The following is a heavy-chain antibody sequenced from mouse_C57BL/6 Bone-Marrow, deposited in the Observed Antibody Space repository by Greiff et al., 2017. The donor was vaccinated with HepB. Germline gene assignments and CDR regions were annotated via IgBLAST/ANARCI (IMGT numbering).Heavy chain of an antibody. D-gene: IGHD1-1*01. CDR1: GFTFSSYA. J-gene: IGHJ1*03. CDR3: TTLTTVYWYFDV. Sequence: EVKLVESGEGLVKPGGSLKLSCAASGFTFSSYAMSWVRQTPEKRLEWVAYISSGGDYIYYADTVKGRFTISRDNARNTLYQQMSSLKSEDTAMYYCTTLTTVYWYFDVWGTGTTVTVSS. CDR2: ISSGGDYI. V-gene: IGHV5-9-1*02.